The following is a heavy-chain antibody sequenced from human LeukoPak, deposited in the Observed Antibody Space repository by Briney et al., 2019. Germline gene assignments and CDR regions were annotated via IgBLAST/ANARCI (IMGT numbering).Heavy chain of an antibody. CDR1: GFTFSSYS. J-gene: IGHJ6*03. V-gene: IGHV3-21*01. CDR2: ISSSSSYI. Sequence: GGSLRLSCAASGFTFSSYSMNWVRQAPGKGLEWVSSISSSSSYIYYADSVKGRFTISRDNAKNSLYLQMNSLRAEDTAVYYCARDRWLRFSYYYYYMDVWGKGTTVTVSS. CDR3: ARDRWLRFSYYYYYMDV. D-gene: IGHD5-12*01.